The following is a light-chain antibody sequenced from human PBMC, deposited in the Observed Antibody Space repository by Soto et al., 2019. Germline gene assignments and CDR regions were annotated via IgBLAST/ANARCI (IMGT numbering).Light chain of an antibody. CDR3: QQYATSPRT. Sequence: EIVLTQSPGTLSLSPGERATLSCRASQSVSISSLAWYQQKPGQAPGLLIYGASSRATGIPDRFSGGGSGTDFTLTISRLEPEDFAVYYCQQYATSPRTFGQGTKVEIK. CDR2: GAS. J-gene: IGKJ1*01. CDR1: QSVSISS. V-gene: IGKV3-20*01.